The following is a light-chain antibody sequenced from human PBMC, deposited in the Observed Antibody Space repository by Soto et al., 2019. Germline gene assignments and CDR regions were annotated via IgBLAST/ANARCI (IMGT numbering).Light chain of an antibody. Sequence: DIQMTQSPSTLSASVGDRVTITCRASQSVSSWLAWYQQRPGNAPNLLIYKASSLESGVPSRFSGSGSGTEFTLTVSSLQTDDFATYYCQQYDSYPLTFGGGTKVDI. V-gene: IGKV1-5*03. J-gene: IGKJ4*01. CDR1: QSVSSW. CDR2: KAS. CDR3: QQYDSYPLT.